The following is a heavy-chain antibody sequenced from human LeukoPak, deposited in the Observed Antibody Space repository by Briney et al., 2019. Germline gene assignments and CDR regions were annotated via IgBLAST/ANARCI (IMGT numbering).Heavy chain of an antibody. D-gene: IGHD6-6*01. Sequence: SETLSLTCTVSSGSISSGSYYWSWIRQPAGKGLEWIGRIYTSGSTNYNPSLKSRVTISVDTSKNQFSLKLSSVTAADTAVYYCARGDVEYSSTPDYWGQGTLVTVSS. CDR2: IYTSGST. CDR1: SGSISSGSYY. J-gene: IGHJ4*02. CDR3: ARGDVEYSSTPDY. V-gene: IGHV4-61*02.